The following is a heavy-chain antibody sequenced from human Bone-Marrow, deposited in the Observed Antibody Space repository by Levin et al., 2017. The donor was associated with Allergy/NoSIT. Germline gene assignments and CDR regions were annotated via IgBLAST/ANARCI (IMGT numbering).Heavy chain of an antibody. Sequence: GGSLRLSCGTSGFIFSDYYMAWIRQAPGKGLEWISYISTSGSVRNYADSVKGRFSISRDNAKNSLWLQMSSLRADDTAVYYCARSTAGRAFDIWGQGTIVTVSS. CDR2: ISTSGSVR. D-gene: IGHD3-10*01. CDR1: GFIFSDYY. CDR3: ARSTAGRAFDI. V-gene: IGHV3-11*01. J-gene: IGHJ3*02.